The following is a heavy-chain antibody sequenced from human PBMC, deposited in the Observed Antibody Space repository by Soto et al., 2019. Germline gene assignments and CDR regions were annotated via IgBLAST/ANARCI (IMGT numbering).Heavy chain of an antibody. D-gene: IGHD3-3*01. CDR2: ISSSSSYI. J-gene: IGHJ4*02. Sequence: GGSLRLSCAASGFTFSSYSMNWVRQAPGKGLEWVSSISSSSSYIYYADSVKGRFTISRDNAKNSLYLQMNSLRAEDTAVYYCARDWGAHSVGVVIIRYFDYWGQGTLVTVSS. CDR3: ARDWGAHSVGVVIIRYFDY. CDR1: GFTFSSYS. V-gene: IGHV3-21*01.